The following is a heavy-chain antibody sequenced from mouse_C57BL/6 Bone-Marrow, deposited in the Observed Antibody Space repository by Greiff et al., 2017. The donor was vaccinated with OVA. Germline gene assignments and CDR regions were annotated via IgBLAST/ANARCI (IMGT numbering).Heavy chain of an antibody. Sequence: VQLQQPGPELVKPGASVKLSCKASDYTFTSYWMHWVKQRPGQGLEWIGNINPSNGGTNYNEKFKSKATLTVDKSSSTAYMQLSSLTSEDSAVYYCARWGWLLFFDYWGQGTTLTVSS. D-gene: IGHD2-3*01. CDR3: ARWGWLLFFDY. V-gene: IGHV1-53*01. CDR2: INPSNGGT. CDR1: DYTFTSYW. J-gene: IGHJ2*01.